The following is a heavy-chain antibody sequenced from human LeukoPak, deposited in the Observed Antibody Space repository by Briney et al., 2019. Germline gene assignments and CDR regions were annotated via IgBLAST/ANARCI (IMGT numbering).Heavy chain of an antibody. Sequence: PWASVTVSCKASGGTFSSYAISWVRQAPGQGLEWMGTIIPIVGIANYAQKFQGRVTITADKFTSTAYMELSSLRSEDTAVYYCATDLVAAAATNWFDPWGQGTLVTVSS. V-gene: IGHV1-69*04. CDR2: IIPIVGIA. D-gene: IGHD6-13*01. CDR3: ATDLVAAAATNWFDP. J-gene: IGHJ5*02. CDR1: GGTFSSYA.